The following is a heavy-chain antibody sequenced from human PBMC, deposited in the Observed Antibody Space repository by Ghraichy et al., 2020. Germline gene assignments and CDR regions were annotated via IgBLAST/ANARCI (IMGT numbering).Heavy chain of an antibody. V-gene: IGHV1-18*01. J-gene: IGHJ4*02. CDR2: ISAYNGNT. CDR3: ARDGMAGGFDY. D-gene: IGHD3-16*01. CDR1: GYTFRTPG. Sequence: ASVKVSCKASGYTFRTPGISCVRLSPLQGLEWMGWISAYNGNTNYAQKLQGRVTMTTDTSTSTAYMELRSLRSDDTAVYYCARDGMAGGFDYWGQGTLVTVSS.